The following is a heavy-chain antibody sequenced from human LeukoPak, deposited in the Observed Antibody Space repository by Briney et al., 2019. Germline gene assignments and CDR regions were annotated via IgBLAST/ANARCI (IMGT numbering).Heavy chain of an antibody. CDR2: ISYDGSNK. Sequence: PGGSLRLSCVASGFTFSSDAMHWVRQAPGKGLEWVAVISYDGSNKYYADSVKGRFTISRDNSKNTLYLQMNSLRAEDTAVYYCARDSAIRFLEWLPNYFDYWGQGTLVTVSS. CDR3: ARDSAIRFLEWLPNYFDY. D-gene: IGHD3-3*01. J-gene: IGHJ4*02. CDR1: GFTFSSDA. V-gene: IGHV3-30*04.